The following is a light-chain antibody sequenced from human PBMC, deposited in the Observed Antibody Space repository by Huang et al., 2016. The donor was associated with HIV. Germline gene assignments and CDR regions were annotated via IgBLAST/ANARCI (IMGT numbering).Light chain of an antibody. CDR2: GST. CDR3: QQYNNWHLT. V-gene: IGKV3-15*01. J-gene: IGKJ4*01. Sequence: IVMTQTPATLPVSPGGRATLSSRASQSVSTNLAWYQQKPGQTPRLIIYGSTTRATGVPARFSGSGSGTDFTLTINSLQSEDFGIYYCQQYNNWHLTFGGGTKV. CDR1: QSVSTN.